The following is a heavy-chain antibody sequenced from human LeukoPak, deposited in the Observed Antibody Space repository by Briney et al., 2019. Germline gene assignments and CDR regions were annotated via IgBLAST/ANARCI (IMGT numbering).Heavy chain of an antibody. CDR2: ISTTSNYI. CDR3: ARDPGYYYDSSGSYGLDV. V-gene: IGHV3-21*01. Sequence: PGGSLRLSCAASGFAFSSYSLTWVRQAPGKGLEWVSSISTTSNYIYYADSVKGRFTISRDNAKNSLYLQMNSLRAEDTAVYYCARDPGYYYDSSGSYGLDVWGQGTTVTVSS. CDR1: GFAFSSYS. D-gene: IGHD3-22*01. J-gene: IGHJ6*02.